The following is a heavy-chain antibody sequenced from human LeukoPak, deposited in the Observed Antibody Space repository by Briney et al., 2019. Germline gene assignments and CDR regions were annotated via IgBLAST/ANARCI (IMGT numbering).Heavy chain of an antibody. V-gene: IGHV3-74*01. CDR1: GFTFSSHW. J-gene: IGHJ4*02. CDR3: ARGGLFKYFFDY. CDR2: INTDESKI. D-gene: IGHD2-15*01. Sequence: GSLRLSCAASGFTFSSHWMHWVRQNPGEGLVLVSRINTDESKINHADSVKGRFTISRDNAKNMLYLQMNSLRAEDTAVYYCARGGLFKYFFDYWGQGTPVTVSS.